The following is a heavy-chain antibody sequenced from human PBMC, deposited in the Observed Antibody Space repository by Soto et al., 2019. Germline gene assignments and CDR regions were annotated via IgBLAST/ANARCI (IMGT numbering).Heavy chain of an antibody. CDR2: INAGNGNT. CDR1: GYTFTSYA. V-gene: IGHV1-3*01. D-gene: IGHD3-3*01. CDR3: ARSFGVVTDFDY. J-gene: IGHJ4*02. Sequence: ASVKVSCKASGYTFTSYAMHWVRQAPGQRLEWMGWINAGNGNTKYSQKFQGRVTITRDTSASTAYMELSSLRSEDTAVYYCARSFGVVTDFDYLGQGTLVTVSS.